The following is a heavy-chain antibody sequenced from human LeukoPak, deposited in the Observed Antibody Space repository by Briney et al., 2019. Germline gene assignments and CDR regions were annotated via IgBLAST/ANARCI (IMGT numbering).Heavy chain of an antibody. V-gene: IGHV1-8*01. CDR3: ATHLYCSGGSCYGNAGFDP. Sequence: ASVKVSCKASGYTFTSYDINWVRQATGQGLEWMGWMNPNSGNTGYAQKFQGRVTMTRNTSISTAYMELSSLRSEDTAVYYCATHLYCSGGSCYGNAGFDPWGQGTLVTVSS. CDR2: MNPNSGNT. J-gene: IGHJ5*02. CDR1: GYTFTSYD. D-gene: IGHD2-15*01.